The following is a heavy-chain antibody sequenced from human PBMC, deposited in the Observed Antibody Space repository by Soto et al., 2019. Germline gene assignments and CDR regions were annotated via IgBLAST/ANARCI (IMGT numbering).Heavy chain of an antibody. D-gene: IGHD6-13*01. V-gene: IGHV3-23*01. CDR3: AKAYSNSWPNDWFDP. CDR2: ITGSGAGS. Sequence: EVQLLESGGGWLQPGGSLRLSCAASGFTFSSYAMNWVRQAPGKGLEWVSGITGSGAGSYYSDSVKGRFTISRDNSKHALYLQMSSLRAADTAVSYCAKAYSNSWPNDWFDPWGQGTLVTVSS. J-gene: IGHJ5*02. CDR1: GFTFSSYA.